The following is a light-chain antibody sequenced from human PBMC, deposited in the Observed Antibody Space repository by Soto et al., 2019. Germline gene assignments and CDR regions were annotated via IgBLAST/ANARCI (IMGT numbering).Light chain of an antibody. CDR1: QSLLHSNGYNY. CDR2: LGS. Sequence: VMTQSPLSLPVTPGEPASISCRSSQSLLHSNGYNYLDWYLQKPGQSPQLLIYLGSNRASGVPDRFSGSGSGTDFTLKISRVEAEDVGVYYFLQAIQTPWTCGPGTKVAIK. J-gene: IGKJ1*01. V-gene: IGKV2-28*01. CDR3: LQAIQTPWT.